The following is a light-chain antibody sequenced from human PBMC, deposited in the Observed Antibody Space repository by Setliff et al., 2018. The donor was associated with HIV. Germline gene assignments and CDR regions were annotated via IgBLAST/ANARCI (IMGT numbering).Light chain of an antibody. V-gene: IGLV2-11*01. CDR1: SSDVRDYY. J-gene: IGLJ3*02. CDR2: DLN. Sequence: SALTQPRSVSGSPGQSVTISCTGTSSDVRDYYVSWYQQHPGKVPKLLIYDLNKRPSGVPDRFSGSKSGNTASLTISGLQAEDEADYYCCSYLGTYSRVFGGGT. CDR3: CSYLGTYSRV.